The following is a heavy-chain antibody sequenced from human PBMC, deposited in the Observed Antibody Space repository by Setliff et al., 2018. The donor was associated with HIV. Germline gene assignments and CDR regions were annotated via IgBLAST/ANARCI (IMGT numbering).Heavy chain of an antibody. J-gene: IGHJ6*04. CDR3: ARAPISGGSPWFDP. CDR2: IYITGST. D-gene: IGHD6-19*01. CDR1: GDSISSYY. Sequence: SETLSLTCTVSGDSISSYYWTWIRQPAGKGLERIGRIYITGSTNYNPSLKSRVTMSVDTSKNQFSLKLSSVTAADTAVYYCARAPISGGSPWFDPWGRGTTVTVSS. V-gene: IGHV4-4*07.